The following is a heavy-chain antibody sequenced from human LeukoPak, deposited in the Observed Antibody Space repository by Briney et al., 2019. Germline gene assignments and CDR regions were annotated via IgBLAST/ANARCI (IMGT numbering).Heavy chain of an antibody. J-gene: IGHJ4*02. D-gene: IGHD6-19*01. V-gene: IGHV4-30-2*02. CDR3: AGGRYSSGPIDY. Sequence: SETLSLTCAVSGGSISSGGYSWSWIRQPPGKGLEWIGYIYHSGSTYYNPSLKSRVTISVDTSKNQFSLKLSSVTAADTAVYYCAGGRYSSGPIDYWGQGTLVTVSS. CDR1: GGSISSGGYS. CDR2: IYHSGST.